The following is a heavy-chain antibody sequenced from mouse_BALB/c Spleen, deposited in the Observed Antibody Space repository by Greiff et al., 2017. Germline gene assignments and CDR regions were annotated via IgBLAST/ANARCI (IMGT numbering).Heavy chain of an antibody. CDR3: ARGAITRFAY. D-gene: IGHD2-4*01. V-gene: IGHV1S34*01. Sequence: LVKPGASVKISCKASGYSFTGYYMHWVKQSHGKSLEWIGYISCYNGATSYNQKFKGKATFTVDTSSSTAYMQFNSLTSEDSAVYYCARGAITRFAYWGQGTLVTVSA. CDR1: GYSFTGYY. J-gene: IGHJ3*01. CDR2: ISCYNGAT.